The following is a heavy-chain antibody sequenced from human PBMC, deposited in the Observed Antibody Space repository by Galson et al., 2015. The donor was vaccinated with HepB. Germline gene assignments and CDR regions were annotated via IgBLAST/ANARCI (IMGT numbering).Heavy chain of an antibody. J-gene: IGHJ4*02. CDR1: GFTFSSYA. CDR2: ISSNGGST. CDR3: VKATDCSSTSCSFDY. D-gene: IGHD2-2*01. V-gene: IGHV3-64D*06. Sequence: SLRLSCAASGFTFSSYAMHWVRQAPGKGLEYVSAISSNGGSTYYADSVKGRFTIPRDNSKNTLYLQMSSLRAEDTAVYYCVKATDCSSTSCSFDYWGQGTLVTVSS.